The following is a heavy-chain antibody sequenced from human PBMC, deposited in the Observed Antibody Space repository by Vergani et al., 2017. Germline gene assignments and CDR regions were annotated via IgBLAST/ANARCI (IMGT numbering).Heavy chain of an antibody. CDR1: GFTFSSYG. Sequence: QVQLVESGGGVVQPGRSLRLSCAASGFTFSSYGMHWVRQAPGKGLEWVAVIWYDGSNKYYADSVKGRFTISRDNSKKTLYLQMNSLRAEDTAVYYCARTSQGYCSGGSCYFDYWGQGTLVTVSS. CDR2: IWYDGSNK. J-gene: IGHJ4*02. V-gene: IGHV3-33*08. CDR3: ARTSQGYCSGGSCYFDY. D-gene: IGHD2-15*01.